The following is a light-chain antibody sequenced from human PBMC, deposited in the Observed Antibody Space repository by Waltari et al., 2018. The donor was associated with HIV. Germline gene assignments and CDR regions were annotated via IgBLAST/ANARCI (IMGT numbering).Light chain of an antibody. Sequence: VFTLSPAPLPSSPGDRAILPCRASQRVSANFLPWYQQRPGQAPRLLVYGASRRATSTPARFSCGGSGTDFTLTINRLQPEDFAVYYCQQCATSPWTFGQGTTV. CDR3: QQCATSPWT. CDR1: QRVSANF. CDR2: GAS. J-gene: IGKJ1*01. V-gene: IGKV3-20*01.